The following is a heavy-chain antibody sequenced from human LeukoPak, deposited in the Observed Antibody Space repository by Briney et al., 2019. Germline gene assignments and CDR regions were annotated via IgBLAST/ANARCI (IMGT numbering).Heavy chain of an antibody. V-gene: IGHV4-59*01. CDR1: GGSISSYY. CDR2: IYYSGST. CDR3: ARASLAIFGVVANAFDI. D-gene: IGHD3-3*01. J-gene: IGHJ3*02. Sequence: SETLSLTCTVSGGSISSYYWSWIRQPPGKGLEWIGYIYYSGSTNYNPSLKSRVTISVDTSKNQFSLKLSSVTAADTAVYYCARASLAIFGVVANAFDIWGQGTMVTVSS.